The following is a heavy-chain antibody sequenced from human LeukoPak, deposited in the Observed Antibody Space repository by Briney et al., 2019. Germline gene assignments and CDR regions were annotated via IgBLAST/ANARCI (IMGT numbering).Heavy chain of an antibody. D-gene: IGHD6-19*01. CDR1: AGSINNYY. CDR3: AGRSRSGWYYDY. CDR2: IYYSGST. Sequence: PSETLSLTCTVSAGSINNYYWSWIRQPPGKGLEWIGYIYYSGSTNYNPSLKSRVTISVDTSKNQFSLKLSTVTAADTAVYFCAGRSRSGWYYDYWGQGTLVTVSS. V-gene: IGHV4-59*01. J-gene: IGHJ4*02.